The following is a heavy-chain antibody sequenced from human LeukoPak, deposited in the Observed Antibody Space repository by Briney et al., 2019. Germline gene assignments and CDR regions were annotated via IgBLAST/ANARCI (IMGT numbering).Heavy chain of an antibody. J-gene: IGHJ4*02. CDR1: GGTFSSYA. V-gene: IGHV1-18*01. CDR2: ISAYNGNT. Sequence: ASVKVSCKASGGTFSSYAISWVRQAPGQGLEWMGWISAYNGNTNYAQKLQGRVTMTTDTSTSTAYMELRSLRSDDTAVYYCARGAYCGGDCYPYYFDYWGQGTLVTVSS. CDR3: ARGAYCGGDCYPYYFDY. D-gene: IGHD2-21*02.